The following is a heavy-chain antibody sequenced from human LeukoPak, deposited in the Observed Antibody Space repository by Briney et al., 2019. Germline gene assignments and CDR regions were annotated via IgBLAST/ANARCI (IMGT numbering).Heavy chain of an antibody. CDR1: GGTFSSYA. V-gene: IGHV1-69*13. D-gene: IGHD3-3*01. CDR2: IIPIFGTA. Sequence: GASVKVSCKASGGTFSSYAISWVRQAPGQGLEWMGGIIPIFGTANYAQKFQGRVTITADESTSTAYMELSSLRSEDTAVYYCARGSQGRYDFWSGYPYCYYGMDVWGQGTTVTVSS. J-gene: IGHJ6*02. CDR3: ARGSQGRYDFWSGYPYCYYGMDV.